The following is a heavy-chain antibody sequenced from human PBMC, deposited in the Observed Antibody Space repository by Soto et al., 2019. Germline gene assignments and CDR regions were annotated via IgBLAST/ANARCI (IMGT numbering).Heavy chain of an antibody. V-gene: IGHV3-9*01. CDR2: ISRNSGSI. J-gene: IGHJ4*02. CDR1: GFSFDDYV. Sequence: EVQLVESGGGLVQPGRSLRLSCAASGFSFDDYVMHWVRQAPGKGLEWVSGISRNSGSIVYADSVKGRFTISRDNAKNSLYLQMNSLRAEHTALYYCARGGYSSSWYNYWGQGTLVTVSS. D-gene: IGHD6-13*01. CDR3: ARGGYSSSWYNY.